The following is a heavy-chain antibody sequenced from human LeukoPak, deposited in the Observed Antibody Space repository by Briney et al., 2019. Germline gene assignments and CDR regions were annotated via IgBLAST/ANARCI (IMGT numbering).Heavy chain of an antibody. D-gene: IGHD2-2*02. J-gene: IGHJ6*03. V-gene: IGHV4-4*07. CDR3: ARIRALASSTSCYRGVCNYYYYMDV. Sequence: SETLSLTCTVSGGSISSYYWSWIRQPAGKGLEWIGRIYTSGSTNYNPSLKSRVTMSVDTSKNQFSLKLSSVTAADTAVYYCARIRALASSTSCYRGVCNYYYYMDVWGKGTTVTISS. CDR2: IYTSGST. CDR1: GGSISSYY.